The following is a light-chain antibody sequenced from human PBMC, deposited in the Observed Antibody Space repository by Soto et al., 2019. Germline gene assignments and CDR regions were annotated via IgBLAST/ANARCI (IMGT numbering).Light chain of an antibody. CDR2: KIS. Sequence: DIVMTQTPLSSPVTLGQPASFSCRSSQSLLHSDGNTYLSWLQQRPGQPPRLLVYKISNRLSGVADRFSGRVAGTDFTLKISRVEVEDVGVYYCVQATQFPNTVGQGTKLEIK. CDR3: VQATQFPNT. CDR1: QSLLHSDGNTY. V-gene: IGKV2-24*01. J-gene: IGKJ2*01.